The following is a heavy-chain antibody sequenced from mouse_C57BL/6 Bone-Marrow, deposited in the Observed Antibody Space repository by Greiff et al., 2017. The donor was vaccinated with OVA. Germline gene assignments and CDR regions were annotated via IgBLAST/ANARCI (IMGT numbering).Heavy chain of an antibody. V-gene: IGHV1-81*01. Sequence: QVQLQQSGAELVRPGASVKLSCKASGYTFTSYGISWVKQRPGQGLEWIGEIYPRSGNTYYNEKFKGKATLTADKSSSTAYMELRSLTSEDSAVYFCARDGYYWYFDVWGTGTTVTVSS. D-gene: IGHD2-3*01. CDR2: IYPRSGNT. CDR1: GYTFTSYG. CDR3: ARDGYYWYFDV. J-gene: IGHJ1*03.